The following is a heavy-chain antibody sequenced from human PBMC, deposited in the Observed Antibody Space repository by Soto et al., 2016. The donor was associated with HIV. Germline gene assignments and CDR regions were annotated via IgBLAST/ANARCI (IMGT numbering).Heavy chain of an antibody. J-gene: IGHJ5*02. D-gene: IGHD4-17*01. CDR1: GGSITGGNYY. CDR2: IHVGGTI. CDR3: ARDLAPTQRLRPDFDP. Sequence: QVQLQESGPGLVKPSQTLSLTCTVSGGSITGGNYYWTWIRQPAGKGLEWIGRIHVGGTINYNPSLESRVAVSIDMPKNQFSLKLNSVTAADTAVYYCARDLAPTQRLRPDFDPWAREPWS. V-gene: IGHV4-61*02.